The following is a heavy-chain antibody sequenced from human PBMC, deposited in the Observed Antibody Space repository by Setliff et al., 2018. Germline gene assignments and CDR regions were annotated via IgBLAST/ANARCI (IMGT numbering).Heavy chain of an antibody. V-gene: IGHV1-2*02. D-gene: IGHD3-3*01. CDR3: ARSSAPSVVLAADFDF. CDR1: AYSFSGYY. J-gene: IGHJ4*02. CDR2: MNTNSGDT. Sequence: ASVKVSCKTSAYSFSGYYIHWVRQAPGQGLEWMGWMNTNSGDTKYTQKFQGRVTMTRDTSISTAYMELRSLRSDDTAVYYCARSSAPSVVLAADFDFWGLGTPVTVSS.